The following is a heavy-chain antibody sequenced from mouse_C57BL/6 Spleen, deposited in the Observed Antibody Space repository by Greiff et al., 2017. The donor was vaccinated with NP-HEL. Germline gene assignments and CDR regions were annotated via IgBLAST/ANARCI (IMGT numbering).Heavy chain of an antibody. CDR2: IDPSDSET. Sequence: QVQLQQPGAELVRPGSSVKLSCKASGYTFTSYWMHWVKQRPIQGLEWIGNIDPSDSETHYNQKFKDKATLTVDKSSSTAYMQLSSLTSEDSAVYYCAVYDGYYKFAYWGQGTLVTVSA. CDR3: AVYDGYYKFAY. D-gene: IGHD2-3*01. J-gene: IGHJ3*01. CDR1: GYTFTSYW. V-gene: IGHV1-52*01.